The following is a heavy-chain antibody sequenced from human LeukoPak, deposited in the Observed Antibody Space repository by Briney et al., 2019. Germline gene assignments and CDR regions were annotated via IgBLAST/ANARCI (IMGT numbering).Heavy chain of an antibody. CDR2: IIPIFGTA. CDR1: GGTFSSYA. J-gene: IGHJ3*02. CDR3: AREGQGAGDI. D-gene: IGHD3-16*01. V-gene: IGHV1-69*05. Sequence: SVKVSCKASGGTFSSYAISWVRQAPGQGLEWMGRIIPIFGTANYAQKFQGRVTITTDESTSTAYMELSSLRSVDTAVYYCAREGQGAGDIWGQGTMVTVSS.